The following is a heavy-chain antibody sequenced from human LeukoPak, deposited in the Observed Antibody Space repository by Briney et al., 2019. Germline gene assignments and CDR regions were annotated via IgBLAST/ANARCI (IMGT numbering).Heavy chain of an antibody. CDR2: TYYRSKWYN. CDR3: TGGISGWARFDP. CDR1: GDSVSSNSGV. Sequence: SQTLSLICAISGDSVSSNSGVWNWMRQSPSRGLEWLGRTYYRSKWYNDYAVSVKSRIIINPDTSKNQFSLQLTSVTPEDTAVYYCTGGISGWARFDPWGQGTLVTVSS. J-gene: IGHJ5*02. V-gene: IGHV6-1*01. D-gene: IGHD6-19*01.